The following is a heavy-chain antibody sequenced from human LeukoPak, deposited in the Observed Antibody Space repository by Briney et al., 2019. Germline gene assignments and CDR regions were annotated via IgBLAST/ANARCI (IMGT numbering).Heavy chain of an antibody. Sequence: SQTLSLTCTVSGGSISSGSYYWSWIRQPAGKGLEWIGRIYTSGSTNYNPSLKSRVTISVDASKNQFSLKLSSVTAADTAVYYCARDWIIAAAGDAFDIWGQGTMVTVSS. V-gene: IGHV4-61*02. CDR2: IYTSGST. CDR3: ARDWIIAAAGDAFDI. CDR1: GGSISSGSYY. J-gene: IGHJ3*02. D-gene: IGHD6-13*01.